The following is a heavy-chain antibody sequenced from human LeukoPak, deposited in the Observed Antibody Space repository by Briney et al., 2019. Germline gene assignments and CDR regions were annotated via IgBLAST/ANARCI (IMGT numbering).Heavy chain of an antibody. D-gene: IGHD3-3*01. J-gene: IGHJ4*02. CDR2: ISGSGGST. Sequence: GGSLRLSCAASGFTFSSYAMSWVRQAPGKGLEWVSAISGSGGSTYYADSVKGRFTISRDNSKKTLYMQMNSLRAEDTAVYYCAKETYYDFWSGYYFDYWGQGTLVTVSS. V-gene: IGHV3-23*01. CDR3: AKETYYDFWSGYYFDY. CDR1: GFTFSSYA.